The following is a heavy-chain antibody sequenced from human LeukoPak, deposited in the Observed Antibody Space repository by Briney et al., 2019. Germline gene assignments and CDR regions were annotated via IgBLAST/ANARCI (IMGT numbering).Heavy chain of an antibody. J-gene: IGHJ4*02. CDR2: TSYDGNKK. D-gene: IGHD2-2*01. Sequence: PGGSLRLSCATSGFTFNSYDMHWVRQAPGKGLEWVAVTSYDGNKKYYADSVKGRFTVSRDNSKNTLYLQMSSLRAEDTAVYYCARDRGHCSSSGCYGYFDYWGQGTLVNVSS. V-gene: IGHV3-30*04. CDR1: GFTFNSYD. CDR3: ARDRGHCSSSGCYGYFDY.